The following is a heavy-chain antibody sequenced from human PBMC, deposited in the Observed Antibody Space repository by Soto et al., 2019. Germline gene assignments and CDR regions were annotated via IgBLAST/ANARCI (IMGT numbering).Heavy chain of an antibody. CDR2: ISHSGTA. CDR3: ARGHYDVLTGYYVRYFDY. V-gene: IGHV4-30-4*01. CDR1: GGSVRIDDYF. J-gene: IGHJ4*02. Sequence: QVQLQESGPGLVKPSQTLSLRCSVSGGSVRIDDYFWSWIRQPPGTALVWMGYISHSGTAYYNPCLKRRLAMSIDTSKKHFSLSLRSLTAADTATYYCARGHYDVLTGYYVRYFDYWGRGTRVTVSS. D-gene: IGHD3-9*01.